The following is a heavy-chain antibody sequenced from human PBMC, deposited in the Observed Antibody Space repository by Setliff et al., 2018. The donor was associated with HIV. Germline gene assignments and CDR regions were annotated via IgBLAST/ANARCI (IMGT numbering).Heavy chain of an antibody. CDR3: ARNFGLSPSGKYYYYYGMDI. Sequence: ASVKVSCKVSGYTLTELSMHWVRQAPGKGLEWMGGFDPEDGETFFAQKFQGKVTLTEDTSTDTAYMELSSLRSDDTAVYYCARNFGLSPSGKYYYYYGMDIWGQGTTVTV. CDR2: FDPEDGET. J-gene: IGHJ6*02. D-gene: IGHD3-10*01. V-gene: IGHV1-24*01. CDR1: GYTLTELS.